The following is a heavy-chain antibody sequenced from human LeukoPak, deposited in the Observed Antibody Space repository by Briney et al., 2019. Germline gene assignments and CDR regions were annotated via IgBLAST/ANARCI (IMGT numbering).Heavy chain of an antibody. CDR1: GDSISRHY. V-gene: IGHV4-59*11. Sequence: SETLSLTWTVSGDSISRHYCSSIRQPPGKGLEWIAYIDYSGDTNYNPPLKSRVTISVDASKNQFSLKLSSVTAADTAVYHCARDRRRELVHALDMWCEGTMVTVSS. J-gene: IGHJ3*02. CDR3: ARDRRRELVHALDM. CDR2: IDYSGDT. D-gene: IGHD3-10*01.